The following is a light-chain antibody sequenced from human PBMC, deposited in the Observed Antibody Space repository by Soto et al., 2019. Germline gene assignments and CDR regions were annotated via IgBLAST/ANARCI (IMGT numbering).Light chain of an antibody. CDR3: QNYDRAPLI. Sequence: DVPMTQSPSSLSASVGDRVTITCRASQDIRNYLAWYQQKPGEVPELLIYAASTLQSGVPSRFSGSGSGAEFTLTISSLQAEDVATYYCQNYDRAPLIFGGGTKVEIK. V-gene: IGKV1-27*01. CDR1: QDIRNY. CDR2: AAS. J-gene: IGKJ4*01.